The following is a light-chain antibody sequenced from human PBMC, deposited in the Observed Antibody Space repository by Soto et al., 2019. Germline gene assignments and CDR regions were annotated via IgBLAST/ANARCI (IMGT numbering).Light chain of an antibody. CDR3: QQYTAWPLT. CDR2: FAS. V-gene: IGKV3-15*01. CDR1: QTVYNT. Sequence: IVMTQSPATLSVSPGEKATLSCRASQTVYNTLAWYQQKPGQAPRLLVYFASTRATGIPARFSGSGSGTEFSLTISSLQSEDFALYYCQQYTAWPLTFGGGTKVETK. J-gene: IGKJ4*01.